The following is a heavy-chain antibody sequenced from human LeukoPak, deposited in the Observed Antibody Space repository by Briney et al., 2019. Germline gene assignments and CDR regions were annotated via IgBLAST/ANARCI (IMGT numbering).Heavy chain of an antibody. CDR3: ARDRSTVTTWVDY. V-gene: IGHV3-53*01. D-gene: IGHD4-17*01. CDR1: EVTVTSNY. Sequence: GGSLRLSCAASEVTVTSNYLSWVRQAPGKGLEWVSVIYSGGSTYYADSVKGRFTISRDNSKNTLYLQMNSLRAEDTAVYYCARDRSTVTTWVDYWGQGTLVTVSS. CDR2: IYSGGST. J-gene: IGHJ4*02.